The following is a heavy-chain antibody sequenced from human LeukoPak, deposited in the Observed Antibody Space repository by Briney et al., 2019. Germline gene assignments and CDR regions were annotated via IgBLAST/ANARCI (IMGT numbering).Heavy chain of an antibody. CDR3: ARHLLAGGSIDY. CDR2: INHSGST. Sequence: SETLSLTCAVYGGSFSGYYWSWIRQPPGKGLEWIGEINHSGSTNYNPSLKGRVTISVDTSKNQFSLKLSSVTAADTAVYYCARHLLAGGSIDYWDQGTLVTVSS. J-gene: IGHJ4*02. D-gene: IGHD7-27*01. V-gene: IGHV4-34*01. CDR1: GGSFSGYY.